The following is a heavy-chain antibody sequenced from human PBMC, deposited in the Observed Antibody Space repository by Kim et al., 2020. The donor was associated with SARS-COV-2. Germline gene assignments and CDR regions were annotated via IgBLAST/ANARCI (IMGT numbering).Heavy chain of an antibody. Sequence: LSLTCAASGFTFSSYSMNWVRQAPEKGLEWVSSISSSSSYIYYADSVKGRFTISRDNAKNSLYLQMNSLRAEDTAVYYCARVRYGSGSYYYFDYWGQGTLVTVSS. D-gene: IGHD3-10*01. V-gene: IGHV3-21*01. CDR2: ISSSSSYI. CDR1: GFTFSSYS. CDR3: ARVRYGSGSYYYFDY. J-gene: IGHJ4*02.